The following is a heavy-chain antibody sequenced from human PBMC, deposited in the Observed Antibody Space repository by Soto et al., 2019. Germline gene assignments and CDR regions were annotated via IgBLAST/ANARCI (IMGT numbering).Heavy chain of an antibody. CDR1: GGSISSYY. V-gene: IGHV3-23*01. J-gene: IGHJ3*02. D-gene: IGHD6-19*01. CDR2: ISGSGTTA. Sequence: ETLSLTCTVSGGSISSYYWSWVRQAPGKGLEWVSAISGSGTTAYYADSVKGRFIFSRDNPKNTMYLQMNSLRAEDTAVHFCAKTTDGWFSAFEICGQGTVVIVSS. CDR3: AKTTDGWFSAFEI.